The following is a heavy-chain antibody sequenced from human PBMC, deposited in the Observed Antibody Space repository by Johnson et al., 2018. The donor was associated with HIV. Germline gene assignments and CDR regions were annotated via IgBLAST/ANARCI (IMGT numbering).Heavy chain of an antibody. CDR1: GITVSSNY. V-gene: IGHV3-66*02. CDR2: IFTAGDV. CDR3: ARGLKGAFDI. D-gene: IGHD3/OR15-3a*01. J-gene: IGHJ3*02. Sequence: VQLVESGGGLVQPGGSLRLSCAASGITVSSNYMRWVRQAPGKGLAWVSVIFTAGDVYYSDSVKGRFTISRDNSRNMVYLEMNSLRTEDTAVYYCARGLKGAFDIWGQGTRVTVSA.